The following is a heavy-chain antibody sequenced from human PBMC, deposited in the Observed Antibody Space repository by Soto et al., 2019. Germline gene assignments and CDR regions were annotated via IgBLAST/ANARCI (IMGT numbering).Heavy chain of an antibody. V-gene: IGHV3-23*01. CDR1: GFSFDYFA. CDR3: AKSTGYSGYDHFDF. Sequence: EVLLLESGGGFVQPGGSLRLSCAASGFSFDYFAMGWVRQSPGRGLEWVSSISGGGDITYDADSFKGRFIISRDKSKNTLYLEMNSLRVDDTAQYYCAKSTGYSGYDHFDFGGQGTVFTVSS. D-gene: IGHD5-12*01. CDR2: ISGGGDIT. J-gene: IGHJ4*02.